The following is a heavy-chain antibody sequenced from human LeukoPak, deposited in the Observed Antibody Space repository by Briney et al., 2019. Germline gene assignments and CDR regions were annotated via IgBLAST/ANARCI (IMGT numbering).Heavy chain of an antibody. V-gene: IGHV1-18*01. D-gene: IGHD2-2*01. J-gene: IGHJ4*02. CDR3: ARGMEAAAIYYFDY. CDR2: ISAYNGNT. CDR1: GGTFSSYA. Sequence: ASVKVSCKASGGTFSSYAISWVRQAPGQGLEWMGWISAYNGNTNYAQKLQGRVTMTTDTSTSTAYMELRSLRSDDTAVYYCARGMEAAAIYYFDYWGQGTLVTVSS.